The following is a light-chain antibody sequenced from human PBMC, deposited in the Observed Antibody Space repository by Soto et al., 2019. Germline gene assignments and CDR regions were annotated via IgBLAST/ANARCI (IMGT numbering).Light chain of an antibody. Sequence: IQMTQSPSTLSASVGDRVTITCRASQSVSDWLAWYQQKPGNPPKLLIYDTSRLESAVPSRFSASGSGTEFTLTISSLQPEDFATYYCQQSYSTPYTFGQGTKLEIK. CDR3: QQSYSTPYT. CDR2: DTS. CDR1: QSVSDW. J-gene: IGKJ2*01. V-gene: IGKV1-5*01.